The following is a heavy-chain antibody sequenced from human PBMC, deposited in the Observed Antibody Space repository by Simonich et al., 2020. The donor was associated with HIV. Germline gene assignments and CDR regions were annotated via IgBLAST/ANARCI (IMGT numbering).Heavy chain of an antibody. CDR1: GYTLTELS. CDR2: FDLEEGET. Sequence: QVQLVQSGAEVKKPGASVKVSCKVSGYTLTELSMHWVRQAPGKGLEWVGSFDLEEGETINVQKFQGRGSMTEDPSTDTAYMELRSLRFDDTAVYYCASTSGVWFGEGWYFDLWGRGTLVTVSS. V-gene: IGHV1-24*01. CDR3: ASTSGVWFGEGWYFDL. J-gene: IGHJ2*01. D-gene: IGHD3-10*01.